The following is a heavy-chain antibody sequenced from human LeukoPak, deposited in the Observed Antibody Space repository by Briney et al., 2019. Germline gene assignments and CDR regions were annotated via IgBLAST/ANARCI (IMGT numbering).Heavy chain of an antibody. CDR1: GFTVSSND. V-gene: IGHV3-53*01. CDR2: IYSGGST. Sequence: GGSLRLSCAASGFTVSSNDMSWVRQAPGKGLECISVIYSGGSTDCADSVKGRFTISRDNSKNTLYLQMNSLRAEDTAVYYCAILTVTTAYWGQGTLVTVSS. D-gene: IGHD4-17*01. J-gene: IGHJ4*02. CDR3: AILTVTTAY.